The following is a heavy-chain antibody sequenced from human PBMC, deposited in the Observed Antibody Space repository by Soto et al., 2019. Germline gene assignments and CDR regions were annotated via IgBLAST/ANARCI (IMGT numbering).Heavy chain of an antibody. CDR1: GYTFTNYG. V-gene: IGHV1-18*01. J-gene: IGHJ4*02. D-gene: IGHD3-10*01. CDR2: ISPYNGHT. CDR3: AREDFGDKIDY. Sequence: QVHLVQSGAEVKKPGASVKVSCKASGYTFTNYGISWVRQAPGQGLEWMGWISPYNGHTHYTQRFQGRVTMTTDTSTNTTFMELRSLSSDDTAVYYCAREDFGDKIDYWGQGTLVAVSS.